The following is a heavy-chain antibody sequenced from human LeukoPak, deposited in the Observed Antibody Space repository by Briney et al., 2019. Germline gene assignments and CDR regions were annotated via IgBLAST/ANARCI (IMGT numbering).Heavy chain of an antibody. CDR3: AKGGNWESSSWYHYYYMDV. CDR2: ISGSGGST. D-gene: IGHD6-13*01. J-gene: IGHJ6*03. Sequence: GVSLRLSCAASGFTFSSYAMSWVRQAPGKGLEWVSAISGSGGSTYYADSVKGRFTISRDNSKNTLYLQMNSLRAEDTAVYYCAKGGNWESSSWYHYYYMDVWGKGTTVTVSS. V-gene: IGHV3-23*01. CDR1: GFTFSSYA.